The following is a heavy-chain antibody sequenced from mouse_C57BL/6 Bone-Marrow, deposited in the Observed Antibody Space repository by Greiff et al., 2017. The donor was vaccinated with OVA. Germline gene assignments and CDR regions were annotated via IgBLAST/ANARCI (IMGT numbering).Heavy chain of an antibody. D-gene: IGHD1-1*01. CDR3: ARRITTVVAQYYYAMDY. J-gene: IGHJ4*01. CDR1: GYAFSSSW. Sequence: QVQLKQSGPELVKPGASVKISCKASGYAFSSSWMNWVKQRPGKGLEWIGRIYPGDGDTNYNGKFKGKATLTADKSSSTAYMQLSSLTSEDSAVYFCARRITTVVAQYYYAMDYWGQGTSVTVSS. CDR2: IYPGDGDT. V-gene: IGHV1-82*01.